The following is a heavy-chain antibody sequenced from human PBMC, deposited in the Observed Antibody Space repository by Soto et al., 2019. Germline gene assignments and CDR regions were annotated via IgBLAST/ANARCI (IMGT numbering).Heavy chain of an antibody. V-gene: IGHV1-69*13. D-gene: IGHD5-12*01. CDR1: GGTFNKYP. CDR3: ARGRRYSGADHYYNIYMDV. J-gene: IGHJ6*02. Sequence: ASVKVSCKASGGTFNKYPITCVRQAPGEGLEGMGGSIPIFGTANDAQKLQVRCTRSVDESTSTAYMELSSLISEDTSVDYCARGRRYSGADHYYNIYMDVWGQPNTVTASS. CDR2: SIPIFGTA.